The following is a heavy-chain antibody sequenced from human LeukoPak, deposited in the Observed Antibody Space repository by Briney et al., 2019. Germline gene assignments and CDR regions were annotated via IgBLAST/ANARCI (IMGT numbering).Heavy chain of an antibody. CDR1: GFTFADYV. D-gene: IGHD3/OR15-3a*01. CDR3: ARGRTVTGVKYYFDY. Sequence: PGGSLRLSCLASGFTFADYVLGWVRQAPGVGLEWVAFTRSKLYGGAPEYDASVRGRFSVSREDSTSIAYLQMNSLKTEDTAVYYCARGRTVTGVKYYFDYWSQGTLVTASS. V-gene: IGHV3-49*04. CDR2: TRSKLYGGAP. J-gene: IGHJ4*02.